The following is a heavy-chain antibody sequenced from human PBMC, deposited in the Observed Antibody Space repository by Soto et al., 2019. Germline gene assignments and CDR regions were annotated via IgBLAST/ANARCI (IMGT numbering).Heavy chain of an antibody. Sequence: ASVKVSCKASGYTFTSYAMHWVRQAPGQRLEWMGWINAGNGNTKYSQKFQGRVTITRDTSASTAYMELSSLRSEDTAVYYCAREPIELERKGWDINWFDPWGQGTLVTVS. CDR1: GYTFTSYA. J-gene: IGHJ5*02. CDR2: INAGNGNT. D-gene: IGHD1-1*01. V-gene: IGHV1-3*01. CDR3: AREPIELERKGWDINWFDP.